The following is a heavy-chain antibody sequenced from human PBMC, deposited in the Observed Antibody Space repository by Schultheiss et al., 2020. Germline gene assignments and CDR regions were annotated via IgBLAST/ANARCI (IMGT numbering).Heavy chain of an antibody. V-gene: IGHV4-61*10. CDR1: GGSMTNGSYH. CDR2: IYYSGST. CDR3: AKDLPFYGMDV. Sequence: SETLSLTCTVSGGSMTNGSYHWAWIRQPAGKGLEWIGYIYYSGSTYYNPSLKSRVTIALDTSKSHFSLRLRSVTSADTAVYYCAKDLPFYGMDVWGQGTTVTVSS. J-gene: IGHJ6*02.